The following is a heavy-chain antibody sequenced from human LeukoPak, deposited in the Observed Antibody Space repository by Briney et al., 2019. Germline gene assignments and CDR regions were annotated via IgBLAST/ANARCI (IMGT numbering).Heavy chain of an antibody. Sequence: GGSLQISCQGSGYNFITYWIGWVRQVPGKGLEWMGIIYPGDSDTTYSPSFQGQVTMSADESISTAYLQWSSLTASDTAIYYCARPLPGDAFDIWGQGTMVTVSS. V-gene: IGHV5-51*01. CDR2: IYPGDSDT. CDR1: GYNFITYW. CDR3: ARPLPGDAFDI. J-gene: IGHJ3*02.